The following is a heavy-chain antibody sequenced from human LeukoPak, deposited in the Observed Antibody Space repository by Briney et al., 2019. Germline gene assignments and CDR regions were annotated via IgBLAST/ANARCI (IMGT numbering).Heavy chain of an antibody. J-gene: IGHJ4*02. Sequence: GGSLRLSCAASGFTFDDYXXXXXXXXPXXXXXXXXXXXXXXGXXXXXXXXXXXXXIXXXXSKNSLYLQMNSLRAEDTAFYYCAKDRSDWPAMYFFDYWGQGTLVTVSS. D-gene: IGHD3/OR15-3a*01. CDR1: GFTFDDYX. V-gene: IGHV3-43*02. CDR2: XXXXXGXX. CDR3: AKDRSDWPAMYFFDY.